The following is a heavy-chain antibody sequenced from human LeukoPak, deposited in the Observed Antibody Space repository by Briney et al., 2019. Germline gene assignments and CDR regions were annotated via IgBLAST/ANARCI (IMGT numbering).Heavy chain of an antibody. V-gene: IGHV3-23*01. J-gene: IGHJ4*02. D-gene: IGHD6-19*01. CDR1: GFTFVHFS. CDR2: ISGSGGST. Sequence: GGSLRLSCVASGFTFVHFSMHWVRQAPGKGLEWVSAISGSGGSTYYADSVKGRFTISRDNSKNTLYLQMSSLRAEDTAVYYCAKSGIAVAGAYDYWGQGTLVTVSS. CDR3: AKSGIAVAGAYDY.